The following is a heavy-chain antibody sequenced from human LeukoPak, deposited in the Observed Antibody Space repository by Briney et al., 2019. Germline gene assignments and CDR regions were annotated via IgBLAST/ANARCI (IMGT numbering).Heavy chain of an antibody. Sequence: PSETLSLTCTVSGGSISSYYWSWIRQPPGKGLEWIGYIYYSGSTNYNPSLKSRVTISVDTSKNQFSLKLSSVTAADTAVYYCARVPIGIAAAGVAFDIWGQGTMVTVSS. J-gene: IGHJ3*02. CDR2: IYYSGST. CDR1: GGSISSYY. V-gene: IGHV4-59*01. D-gene: IGHD6-13*01. CDR3: ARVPIGIAAAGVAFDI.